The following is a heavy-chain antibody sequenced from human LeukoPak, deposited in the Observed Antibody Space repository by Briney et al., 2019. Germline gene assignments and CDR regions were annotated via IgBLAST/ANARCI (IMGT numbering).Heavy chain of an antibody. CDR2: IKADGSGK. V-gene: IGHV3-7*01. CDR3: ARDRGWQQFDY. Sequence: GGSLRLSCVASGFTFSSSWMTWVRQAPGMGLERVANIKADGSGKYYVDSVRGRFSISRDNAKNSPYLELNSLRAEDTGVYFCARDRGWQQFDYWGQGTLVTVSS. J-gene: IGHJ4*01. D-gene: IGHD5-24*01. CDR1: GFTFSSSW.